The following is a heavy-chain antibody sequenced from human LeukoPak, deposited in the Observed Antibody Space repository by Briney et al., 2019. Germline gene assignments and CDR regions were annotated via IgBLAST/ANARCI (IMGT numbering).Heavy chain of an antibody. CDR2: TGYSGST. CDR1: GVSMSSYY. J-gene: IGHJ4*02. D-gene: IGHD6-19*01. Sequence: SETLSLTCTVSGVSMSSYYWNWIRQSPGKGLEWIGYTGYSGSTNYNPSLKSRVTISVDTSKNQFSLKLSSVTAADTAVYYCASFSSGWYGGDYWGQGTLVTVSS. V-gene: IGHV4-59*12. CDR3: ASFSSGWYGGDY.